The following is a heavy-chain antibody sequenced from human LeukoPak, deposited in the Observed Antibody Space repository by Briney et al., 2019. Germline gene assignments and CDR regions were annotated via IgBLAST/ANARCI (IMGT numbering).Heavy chain of an antibody. Sequence: SETLSLTCAVYGGSFSGYYWSWIRQPPGKGLEWIGEINHSGSTNYNPSLKSRVTISVDTSKNQFSLKLSSVTAADTAVYYCARGSDSSGYYGDWFDPWGQGTLVTVSP. V-gene: IGHV4-34*01. CDR3: ARGSDSSGYYGDWFDP. D-gene: IGHD3-22*01. CDR2: INHSGST. J-gene: IGHJ5*02. CDR1: GGSFSGYY.